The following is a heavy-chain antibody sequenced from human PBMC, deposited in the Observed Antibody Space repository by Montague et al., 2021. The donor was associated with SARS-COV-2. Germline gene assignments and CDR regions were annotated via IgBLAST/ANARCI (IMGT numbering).Heavy chain of an antibody. J-gene: IGHJ5*02. CDR2: IYHSGST. Sequence: SETLSLTCTVSGYSISSGYYWGWIRQPPGEGLEWIGSIYHSGSTYYNPSLKSRVTISVDTSKNQFSLKLSSVTAADTAVYYCARLLLYCSSTSCYEARFDPWGQGTLVTVSS. CDR1: GYSISSGYY. D-gene: IGHD2-2*01. CDR3: ARLLLYCSSTSCYEARFDP. V-gene: IGHV4-38-2*02.